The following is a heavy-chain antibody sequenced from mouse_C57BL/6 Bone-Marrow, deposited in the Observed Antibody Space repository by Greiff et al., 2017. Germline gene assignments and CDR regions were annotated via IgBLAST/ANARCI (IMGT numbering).Heavy chain of an antibody. Sequence: VKLMESGAELARPGASVKLSCKASGYTFTSYGISWVKQRTGQGLEWIGEIYPRSGNTYYNEKFKGKATLTADKSSSPAYMELRSLTSEDSAVYFCAREGYLGFDYWGQGTTLTVSS. J-gene: IGHJ2*01. V-gene: IGHV1-81*01. CDR1: GYTFTSYG. D-gene: IGHD2-2*01. CDR3: AREGYLGFDY. CDR2: IYPRSGNT.